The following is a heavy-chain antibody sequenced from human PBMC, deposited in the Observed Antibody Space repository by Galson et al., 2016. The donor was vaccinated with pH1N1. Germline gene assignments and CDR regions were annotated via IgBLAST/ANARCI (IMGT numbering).Heavy chain of an antibody. D-gene: IGHD6-13*01. J-gene: IGHJ4*02. CDR1: GGSISSGGYY. CDR2: IYYSGST. Sequence: LSLTCTVSGGSISSGGYYWNWIRQHPGKGLEWIGYIYYSGSTYYNPSLKSRVTISVDTSKNQFSLKLSSVTAADTAVYYCARGIAAAGTFYFDYWGQGTLVTVSS. CDR3: ARGIAAAGTFYFDY. V-gene: IGHV4-31*03.